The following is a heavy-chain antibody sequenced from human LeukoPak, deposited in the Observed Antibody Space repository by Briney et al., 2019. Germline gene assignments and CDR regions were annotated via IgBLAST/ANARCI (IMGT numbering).Heavy chain of an antibody. Sequence: SQTLSLTCTVSGGSISSGGYYWSWIRQHPGKGLEWIGYIYYSGSTYYNPSLKSRVTISVDTSKNQFSLKLSSVTAADTAVYYCARDAYGSGSYYYNWFDPWGQGILVTVSS. CDR2: IYYSGST. V-gene: IGHV4-31*03. CDR1: GGSISSGGYY. J-gene: IGHJ5*02. D-gene: IGHD3-10*01. CDR3: ARDAYGSGSYYYNWFDP.